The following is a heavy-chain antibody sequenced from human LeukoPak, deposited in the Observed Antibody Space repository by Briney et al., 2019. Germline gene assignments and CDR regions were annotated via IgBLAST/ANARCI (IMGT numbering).Heavy chain of an antibody. CDR3: ARDSRSGWYNTDFDY. J-gene: IGHJ4*02. CDR2: IYHSGST. Sequence: SETLSLTCTVSGYSISSGYYWGWIRPPPGKGLEWIGSIYHSGSTYYNPSLKSRVTISVDTSKNQFSLKLSSVTAADTAVYYCARDSRSGWYNTDFDYWGQGTLVTVSS. CDR1: GYSISSGYY. D-gene: IGHD6-19*01. V-gene: IGHV4-38-2*02.